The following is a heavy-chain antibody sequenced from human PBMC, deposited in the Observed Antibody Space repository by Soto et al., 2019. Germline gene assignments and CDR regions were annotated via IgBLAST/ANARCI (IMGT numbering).Heavy chain of an antibody. Sequence: GGSLRLSCAASGFTLSSYWMRWVRQAPGKGLEWVATIKPDGSESYYADSVKGRFTISRDNSKNTLYLQMNSLRAEDTAVYYCAKGGATVPAAILDYWGQGTLVTVSS. D-gene: IGHD2-2*01. CDR1: GFTLSSYW. CDR2: IKPDGSES. V-gene: IGHV3-7*01. J-gene: IGHJ4*02. CDR3: AKGGATVPAAILDY.